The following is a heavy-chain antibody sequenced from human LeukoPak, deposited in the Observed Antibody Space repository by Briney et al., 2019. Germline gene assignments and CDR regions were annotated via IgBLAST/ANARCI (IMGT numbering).Heavy chain of an antibody. Sequence: PGGSLRLSCAASGFTFSSYEMNWVRQAPGKGLEWVSIIYNDGSTYYADSMKGRFIISRDNSKNTLYLQVNSLRAEDTAMYYCARNILFAFDIWGQGTMVTVSS. CDR2: IYNDGST. V-gene: IGHV3-53*01. J-gene: IGHJ3*02. CDR3: ARNILFAFDI. CDR1: GFTFSSYE.